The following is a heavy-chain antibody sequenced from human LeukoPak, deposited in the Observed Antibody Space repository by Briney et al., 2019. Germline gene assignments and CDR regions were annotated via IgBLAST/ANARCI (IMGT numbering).Heavy chain of an antibody. CDR3: ARTNTGAFDI. CDR2: IYYSGST. D-gene: IGHD2-8*01. V-gene: IGHV4-39*07. J-gene: IGHJ3*02. CDR1: GGSISSSSYY. Sequence: PSETLSLTCTVSGGSISSSSYYWGWIRQPPGKGLEWIGSIYYSGSTYYNPSLKSRVTISVDTSKNQFSLKLSSVTAADTAVYYCARTNTGAFDIWGQGTMVTVSS.